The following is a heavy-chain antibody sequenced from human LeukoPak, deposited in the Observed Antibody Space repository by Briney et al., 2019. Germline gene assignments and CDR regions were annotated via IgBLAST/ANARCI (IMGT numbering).Heavy chain of an antibody. Sequence: GGSLRLSCAASGLTFSSYAMSWVRQAPGKGLEWVSAISGSGGSTYYADSVKGRFTISRDNSKNTLYLQMNSLRAEDTAVYYCAKGEASGWYYFDYWGQGTLVTVSS. CDR1: GLTFSSYA. V-gene: IGHV3-23*01. D-gene: IGHD6-19*01. CDR3: AKGEASGWYYFDY. CDR2: ISGSGGST. J-gene: IGHJ4*02.